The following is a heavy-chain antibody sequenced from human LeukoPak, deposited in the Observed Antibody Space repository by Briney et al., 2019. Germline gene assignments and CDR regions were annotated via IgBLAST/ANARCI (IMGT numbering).Heavy chain of an antibody. CDR3: AKVSGDWYFDL. CDR1: GFTFSNYA. Sequence: GGSLRLSCAASGFTFSNYAMGWVRQAPGKGLEWVSAIGTGGDPNYADSVKGRFTISRDNSKNTLYLQMNSLRAEDTAVYYCAKVSGDWYFDLWGRGTLVTVSS. J-gene: IGHJ2*01. V-gene: IGHV3-23*01. CDR2: IGTGGDP. D-gene: IGHD3-3*02.